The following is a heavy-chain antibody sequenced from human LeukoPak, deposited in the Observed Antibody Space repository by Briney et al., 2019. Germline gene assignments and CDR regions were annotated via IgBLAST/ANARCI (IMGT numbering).Heavy chain of an antibody. CDR3: AKGHYDTGTFGAFDI. V-gene: IGHV3-23*01. CDR1: GFTFSLHA. J-gene: IGHJ3*02. Sequence: GASLRLSCAASGFTFSLHAMTWVRQAPGKGLEGVSRISGSGGSTYYADSVKGRFTIYRDNSKNTLSLQMNSLRAEDTAVYYCAKGHYDTGTFGAFDIWGQGTMVTVSS. D-gene: IGHD3-22*01. CDR2: ISGSGGST.